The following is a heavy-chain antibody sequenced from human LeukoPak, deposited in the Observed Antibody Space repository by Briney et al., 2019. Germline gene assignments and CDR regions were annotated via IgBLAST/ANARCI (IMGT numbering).Heavy chain of an antibody. CDR1: GFTFSSYW. Sequence: GGSLRLSCAASGFTFSSYWMSWVRQPPGKGLEWVAKIKQDGSEKYYVDSVKGRFTISRDNAKNSLYLQMNSLRAEDTAVYYCAGYCSSTSCYAMGGFDAFDIWGQGTMVTVSS. CDR3: AGYCSSTSCYAMGGFDAFDI. J-gene: IGHJ3*02. CDR2: IKQDGSEK. V-gene: IGHV3-7*03. D-gene: IGHD2-2*01.